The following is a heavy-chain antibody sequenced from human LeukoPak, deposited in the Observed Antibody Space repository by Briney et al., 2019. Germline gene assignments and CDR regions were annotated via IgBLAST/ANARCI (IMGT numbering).Heavy chain of an antibody. D-gene: IGHD1-14*01. CDR3: AKDDHNGSVDY. J-gene: IGHJ4*02. V-gene: IGHV3-9*01. Sequence: GRSLRLSCAASGFTFDDYAMHWVRQAPGNGLEWVAGINRNSASIGYAGSVKGRFTISRDNAKNSLYLQMSSLRAEDTALYYCAKDDHNGSVDYWGQGTLVTVSS. CDR2: INRNSASI. CDR1: GFTFDDYA.